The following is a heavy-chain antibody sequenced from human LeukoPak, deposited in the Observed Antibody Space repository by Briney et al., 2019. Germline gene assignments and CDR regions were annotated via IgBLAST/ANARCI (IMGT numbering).Heavy chain of an antibody. CDR2: ISSSSSYI. CDR3: ARELRFLEWLLSTGPSNAFDI. CDR1: GFTFSSYS. D-gene: IGHD3-3*01. Sequence: PGGSLRLSCAASGFTFSSYSMNWVRQAPGKGLEWVSSISSSSSYIYYADSVKGRFTISRDNAKNSLYLQMNSLRAEDTAVYYCARELRFLEWLLSTGPSNAFDIWGQGTMVTVSS. V-gene: IGHV3-21*01. J-gene: IGHJ3*02.